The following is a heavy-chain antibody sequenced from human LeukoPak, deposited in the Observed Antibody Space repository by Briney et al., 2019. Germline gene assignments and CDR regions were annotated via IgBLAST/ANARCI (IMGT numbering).Heavy chain of an antibody. CDR2: IYHSGST. CDR1: GGSISSSNW. D-gene: IGHD3-3*01. V-gene: IGHV4-4*02. CDR3: ASRVVTYFDYYYYYGMDV. J-gene: IGHJ6*02. Sequence: PSGTLSLTCAVSGGSISSSNWWSWVRQPPGKGLEWIGEIYHSGSTNYNPSLKSRVTISVDKSKNQFSLKLSSVTAADTAVYYCASRVVTYFDYYYYYGMDVWGQGTTVTVSS.